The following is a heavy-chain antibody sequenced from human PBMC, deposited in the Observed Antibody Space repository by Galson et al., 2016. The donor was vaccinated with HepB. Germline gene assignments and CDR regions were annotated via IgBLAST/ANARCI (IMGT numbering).Heavy chain of an antibody. CDR2: TYYRSKWYN. V-gene: IGHV6-1*01. D-gene: IGHD5-12*01. J-gene: IGHJ6*02. CDR1: GDSVSSHSAT. CDR3: ARVRSGYSGYANPYYYGMDA. Sequence: CAISGDSVSSHSATWNWIRQSPSRGLEWLGRTYYRSKWYNDYALSVKSRITINPDTSKNQFSLQLNSVTPEDTAVYYCARVRSGYSGYANPYYYGMDAWGQGTTATVAS.